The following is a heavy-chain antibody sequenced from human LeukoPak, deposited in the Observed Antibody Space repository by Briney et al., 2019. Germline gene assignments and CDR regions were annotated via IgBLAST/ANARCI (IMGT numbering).Heavy chain of an antibody. J-gene: IGHJ4*02. Sequence: SETLSLTCSVSGGSISSYYWSWLRQPPGKGLEYIGCIYNSGSTNNNPSLGGRATISIDTSKNQLSLKLISMTAADTAVYFCAGTLKWLAFDYWGQGALVTVSS. V-gene: IGHV4-59*01. CDR2: IYNSGST. CDR3: AGTLKWLAFDY. D-gene: IGHD6-19*01. CDR1: GGSISSYY.